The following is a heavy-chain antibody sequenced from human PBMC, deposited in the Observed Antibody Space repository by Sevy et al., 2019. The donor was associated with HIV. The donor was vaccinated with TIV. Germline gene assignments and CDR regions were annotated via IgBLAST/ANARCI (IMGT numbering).Heavy chain of an antibody. Sequence: GGSLRLSCAASGFTFSSYNMNWVRQAPGKGLEWVSYISSSSSTIYYADSVKGRFTISRDNAKNSLYLQMNSLRAEDTAVYYCARDSLPWIQSFDCWGQGTLVTVSS. CDR2: ISSSSSTI. V-gene: IGHV3-48*01. CDR1: GFTFSSYN. D-gene: IGHD5-18*01. J-gene: IGHJ4*02. CDR3: ARDSLPWIQSFDC.